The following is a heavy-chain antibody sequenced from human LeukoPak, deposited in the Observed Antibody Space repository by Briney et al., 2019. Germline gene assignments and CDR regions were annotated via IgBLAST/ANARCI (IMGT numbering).Heavy chain of an antibody. CDR2: ISGCGDST. J-gene: IGHJ4*02. V-gene: IGHV3-23*01. Sequence: GGSLRLSCAGSGFTFSSYAMSWVRQAPGKGLEWVSAISGCGDSTFYADSVKGRFSVSRDNSENTLYLQMSSLRAEDTALYYCARGYDSSGYYTEFGYWGQGTLVTVSS. D-gene: IGHD3-22*01. CDR3: ARGYDSSGYYTEFGY. CDR1: GFTFSSYA.